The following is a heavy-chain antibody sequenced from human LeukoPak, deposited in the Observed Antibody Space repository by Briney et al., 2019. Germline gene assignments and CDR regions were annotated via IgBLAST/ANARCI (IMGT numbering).Heavy chain of an antibody. J-gene: IGHJ3*02. Sequence: SETLSLTCTVSGGSISSSSYYWGWIRQPPGTGLDWIGSIFYSGSTYYNPSLKSRVTISVDTSKNQFSLKLSSVTAADTAVYYCARPKVGLWFGEAALDIWGQGTMVTVSS. CDR1: GGSISSSSYY. V-gene: IGHV4-39*01. CDR3: ARPKVGLWFGEAALDI. D-gene: IGHD3-10*01. CDR2: IFYSGST.